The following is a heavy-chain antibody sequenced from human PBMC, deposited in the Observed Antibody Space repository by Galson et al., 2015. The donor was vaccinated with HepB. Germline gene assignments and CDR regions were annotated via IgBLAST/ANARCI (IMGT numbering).Heavy chain of an antibody. V-gene: IGHV4-34*01. Sequence: SETLSLTCAVYGGSFSGYYWSWIRQPPGKGLEWIGEINHSGSTNYNPSLKSRVTISVDTSKNQFSLKLSSVTAADTAVYYCARGEGFWSGYYPRAEYFQHWGQGTLVTVSS. CDR2: INHSGST. CDR1: GGSFSGYY. D-gene: IGHD3-3*01. CDR3: ARGEGFWSGYYPRAEYFQH. J-gene: IGHJ1*01.